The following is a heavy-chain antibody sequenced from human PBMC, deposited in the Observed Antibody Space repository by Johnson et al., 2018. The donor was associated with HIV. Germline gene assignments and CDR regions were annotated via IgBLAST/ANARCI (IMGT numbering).Heavy chain of an antibody. J-gene: IGHJ3*02. CDR2: ISYDGSNK. D-gene: IGHD4-17*01. V-gene: IGHV3-30-3*01. Sequence: QVQLVESGGGVVQPGRSLRLSCAASGFSFGNYAMHWVRQAPGKGLEWVAFISYDGSNKYYADSVKGRFTISRDNSKNTLYMQMNSLKTEDTAVYYCTTAIPRSTTVITTPDAFDIWGQGTMVTVSS. CDR1: GFSFGNYA. CDR3: TTAIPRSTTVITTPDAFDI.